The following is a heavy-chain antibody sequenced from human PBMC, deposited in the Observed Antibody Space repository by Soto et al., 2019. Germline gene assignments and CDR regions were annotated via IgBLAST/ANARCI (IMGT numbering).Heavy chain of an antibody. J-gene: IGHJ5*02. CDR2: IIPILGIA. CDR1: GGTFSSYT. D-gene: IGHD2-2*03. CDR3: ARRSGYGGAGTKKDWFDP. Sequence: QVQLVQSGAEVKKPGSSVKVSCKASGGTFSSYTISWVRQAPGQGLEWMGRIIPILGIANYAQKFQGRVTMTADKTTSTAYMELRSLRSEDTAVYYCARRSGYGGAGTKKDWFDPWGQGTLVTVSS. V-gene: IGHV1-69*02.